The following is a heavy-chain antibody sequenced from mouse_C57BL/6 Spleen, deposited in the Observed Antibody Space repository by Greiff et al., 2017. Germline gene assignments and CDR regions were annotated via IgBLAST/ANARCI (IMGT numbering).Heavy chain of an antibody. CDR1: GYSFTDYN. CDR2: INPNYGTT. Sequence: VQLQQSGPELVKPGASVKISCKASGYSFTDYNMNWVKQSNGKSLEWIGVINPNYGTTSYNQKFKGKATLTVDQSSSTAYMQLNSLTSEDSAVYYCARDHYYGSSYENYAMGCWGQGTSVTVAS. J-gene: IGHJ4*01. D-gene: IGHD1-1*01. V-gene: IGHV1-39*01. CDR3: ARDHYYGSSYENYAMGC.